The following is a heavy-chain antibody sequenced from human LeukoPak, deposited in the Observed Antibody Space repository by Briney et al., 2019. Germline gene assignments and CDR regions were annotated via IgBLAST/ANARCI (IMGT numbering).Heavy chain of an antibody. D-gene: IGHD6-19*01. Sequence: ASVKVSCKASGYTFINYGITWVRQAPGQGLEWMGWISPYNGNTKYLQKFQGRVTMTTDTSASTAYMELSSLRSEDTAVYYCASGYSSGWSPFGDIMGPDYWGQGTLVTVSS. J-gene: IGHJ4*02. CDR3: ASGYSSGWSPFGDIMGPDY. CDR1: GYTFINYG. CDR2: ISPYNGNT. V-gene: IGHV1-18*01.